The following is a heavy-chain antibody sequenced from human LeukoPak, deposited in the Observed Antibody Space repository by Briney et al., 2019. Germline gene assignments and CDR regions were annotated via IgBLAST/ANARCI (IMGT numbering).Heavy chain of an antibody. CDR3: DPVSKYGSGWYGNYFDY. CDR2: VGPDDGET. CDR1: GCTLTDLS. D-gene: IGHD6-19*01. Sequence: ASVKVSCKVSGCTLTDLSMHWVRQPPATGHEWKGGVGPDDGETIYANQFQGGVTMSEDTSTDTAYMELSSLRSEDTAVYYCDPVSKYGSGWYGNYFDYWGQGTLVTVSS. V-gene: IGHV1-24*01. J-gene: IGHJ4*02.